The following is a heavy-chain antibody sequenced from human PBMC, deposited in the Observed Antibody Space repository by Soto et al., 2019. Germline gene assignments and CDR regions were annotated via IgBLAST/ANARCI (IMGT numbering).Heavy chain of an antibody. CDR3: AIAEYLVEVDADYYGMAV. CDR1: GGTFSSYA. CDR2: IITIFGTA. J-gene: IGHJ6*02. V-gene: IGHV1-69*06. D-gene: IGHD2-15*01. Sequence: QVQLVQSGAEVKKPGSSVKVSCKASGGTFSSYATSWGRQAPGQGLEWMGGIITIFGTANYAQKCQGRVTITADKSTSPADMELRILGSEDASVDYCAIAEYLVEVDADYYGMAVCGQVTAVAVSS.